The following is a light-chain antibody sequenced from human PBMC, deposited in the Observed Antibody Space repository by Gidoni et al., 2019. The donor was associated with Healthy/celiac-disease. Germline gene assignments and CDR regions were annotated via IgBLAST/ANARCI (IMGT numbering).Light chain of an antibody. J-gene: IGLJ3*02. V-gene: IGLV7-46*01. CDR2: DTS. Sequence: QAVVTQEPSLTVSPGGTVTLPCGSSTGAVTSGHYPYWFQQKPGQAPRTLIYDTSNKHSWTPARFSGSLLGGKAALTLSGAQPEDEAEYYCLLSYSGAHWVFGGGTKLTVL. CDR1: TGAVTSGHY. CDR3: LLSYSGAHWV.